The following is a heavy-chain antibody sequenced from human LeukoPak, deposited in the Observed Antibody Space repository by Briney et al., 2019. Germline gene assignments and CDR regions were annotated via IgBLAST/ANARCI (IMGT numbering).Heavy chain of an antibody. V-gene: IGHV3-74*01. CDR3: ARRGLVPAFDI. CDR1: GFTFSSYW. CDR2: VNSDGNIT. D-gene: IGHD3-10*02. J-gene: IGHJ3*02. Sequence: GGSLRLSCAASGFTFSSYWMHWVRHAPGKGLVWLSRVNSDGNITTDADSVRGRFTISRDNAKNTLFLQMNSLRAEDTAVYYCARRGLVPAFDIWGQGTTVTVTS.